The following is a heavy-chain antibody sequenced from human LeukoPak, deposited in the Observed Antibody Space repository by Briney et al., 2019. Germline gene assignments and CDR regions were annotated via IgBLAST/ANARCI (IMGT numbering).Heavy chain of an antibody. D-gene: IGHD4-17*01. CDR3: ARDLKLRRQYYFDY. CDR2: ISSSSSTI. CDR1: GFTFSSYS. V-gene: IGHV3-48*01. J-gene: IGHJ4*02. Sequence: PGGSLRLSCAASGFTFSSYSMNWVRQAPGKGLEWVSYISSSSSTIYYADSVKGRFTISRDNAKNSLYLQMNSLRAEDTAVYYCARDLKLRRQYYFDYWGQGTLVTVSS.